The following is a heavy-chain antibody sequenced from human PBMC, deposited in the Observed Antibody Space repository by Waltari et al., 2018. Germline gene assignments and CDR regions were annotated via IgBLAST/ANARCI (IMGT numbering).Heavy chain of an antibody. CDR1: GGSFIDYY. V-gene: IGHV4-34*01. J-gene: IGHJ4*02. CDR3: ARVTTVRLFDY. Sequence: QVQLQQWGAGLVKPSEPLSLTCAVSGGSFIDYYWSWIRQSPGKGLEWIGGINHNGDTNYNPSLKSRVTFSVDTSKSQISLRLNSVTAADTALYFCARVTTVRLFDYWGQGTQVTVSS. CDR2: INHNGDT. D-gene: IGHD4-17*01.